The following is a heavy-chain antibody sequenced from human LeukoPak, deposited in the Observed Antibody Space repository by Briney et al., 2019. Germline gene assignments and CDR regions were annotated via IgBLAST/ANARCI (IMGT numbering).Heavy chain of an antibody. D-gene: IGHD3-22*01. CDR2: IKSKTDGGTT. CDR3: TTVRVGGITLFY. V-gene: IGHV3-15*01. CDR1: GFTFSNAW. Sequence: GGSLRLSCAASGFTFSNAWMSWVRQAPGKGLEWVGRIKSKTDGGTTDYAALVKGRFTISRDDSKNTLYLQMNSLKTEDTAVYYCTTVRVGGITLFYWGQGTLVTVSS. J-gene: IGHJ4*02.